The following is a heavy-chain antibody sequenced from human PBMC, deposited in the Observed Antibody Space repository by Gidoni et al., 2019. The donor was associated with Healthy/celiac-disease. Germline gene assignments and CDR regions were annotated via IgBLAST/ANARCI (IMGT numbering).Heavy chain of an antibody. J-gene: IGHJ4*02. V-gene: IGHV1-69*04. CDR2: IIPILGIA. CDR1: GGTFSSYA. CDR3: ARDQEMATADY. Sequence: QVQLVQSGAEVKKPGSSVKVSCKASGGTFSSYAISWVRQAPGQGLEWMGRIIPILGIANYAQKFQGRVTITADKSTSTAYMELSSLRSEDTPVYYCARDQEMATADYWGQGTLVTVSS. D-gene: IGHD5-18*01.